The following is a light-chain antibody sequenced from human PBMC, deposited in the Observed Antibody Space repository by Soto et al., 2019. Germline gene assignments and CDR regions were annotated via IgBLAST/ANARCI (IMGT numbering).Light chain of an antibody. J-gene: IGLJ3*02. CDR3: AAWDDSLSGWV. CDR2: RSN. Sequence: QSVLTQPPSASGTPGQRVTISCSGSRSNIGNNYVHWYQQLPGTAPKRLIYRSNQRPSGVPDRFSGSKSGTSASLAISGLRSEDEADYHCAAWDDSLSGWVFGGGTKLTVL. CDR1: RSNIGNNY. V-gene: IGLV1-47*01.